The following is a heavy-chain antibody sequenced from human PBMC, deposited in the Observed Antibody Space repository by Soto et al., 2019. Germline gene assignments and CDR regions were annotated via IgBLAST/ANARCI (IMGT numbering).Heavy chain of an antibody. D-gene: IGHD6-13*01. CDR2: ISYDGSNK. CDR1: GFTFSSYA. CDR3: ARDSSSSWYAHFQH. Sequence: QVQLVESGGGVVQPGRSLRLSCAASGFTFSSYAMHWARQAPGKGREWVAVISYDGSNKYYADSVKGRFTISRDNSKNTLYLQMNSLRAEDTAVYYCARDSSSSWYAHFQHWGQGTLVTVSS. J-gene: IGHJ1*01. V-gene: IGHV3-30-3*01.